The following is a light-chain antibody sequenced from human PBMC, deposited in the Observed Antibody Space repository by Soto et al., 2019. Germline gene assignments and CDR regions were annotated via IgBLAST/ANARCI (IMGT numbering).Light chain of an antibody. CDR3: HQYDTGPVT. CDR1: QSVSTN. J-gene: IGKJ4*01. V-gene: IGKV3-15*01. CDR2: GAS. Sequence: EIVMTQSPATLSVSPGERATLSCRASQSVSTNLAWYQQKPGQAPRLLIYGASIRTTVFPARFSGSGSGTEFTLPISSLQSEVLAVYICHQYDTGPVTFAGGPKVEIK.